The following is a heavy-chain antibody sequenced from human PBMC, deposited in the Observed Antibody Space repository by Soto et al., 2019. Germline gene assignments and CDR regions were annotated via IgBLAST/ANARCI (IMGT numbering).Heavy chain of an antibody. V-gene: IGHV3-23*01. CDR2: ISGSGGST. J-gene: IGHJ4*02. CDR1: GFTFSSYA. Sequence: GGSLRLSCAASGFTFSSYAMSWVRQAPGKGLEWVSAISGSGGSTYYADSVKGRFTISRDNSKNMLYLQMNSLGAEDTAVYYCARGDFTMIRGVITAFDYWGLGTLVTVSS. CDR3: ARGDFTMIRGVITAFDY. D-gene: IGHD3-10*01.